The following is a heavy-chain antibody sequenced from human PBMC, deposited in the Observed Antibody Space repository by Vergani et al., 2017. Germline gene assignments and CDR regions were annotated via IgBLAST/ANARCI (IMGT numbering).Heavy chain of an antibody. V-gene: IGHV4-34*02. D-gene: IGHD7-27*01. J-gene: IGHJ4*02. Sequence: QVQLQQWGAGVVKPSGTLSLTCAVFGESFSSFYWSWIRQPPGKGLEWIGEINHSGSTNYKPSLKSRVTMSIDTSKNQFSLKLTSVTAADTAVYYCATGAGPFDIWGQGTLVTVSS. CDR2: INHSGST. CDR1: GESFSSFY. CDR3: ATGAGPFDI.